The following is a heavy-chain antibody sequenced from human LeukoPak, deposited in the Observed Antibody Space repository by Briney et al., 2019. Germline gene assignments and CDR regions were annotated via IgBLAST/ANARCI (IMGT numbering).Heavy chain of an antibody. D-gene: IGHD2-15*01. CDR2: ISSSGSTI. Sequence: PGGSLRLSCAASGFTFSSYEMNWVRQAPGKGLEWVSYISSSGSTIYYADSVKGRFTISRDNAKNSLYLQMNSLRAEDTAVYYCARELLRMGFDYWGQGTLVTVSS. CDR3: ARELLRMGFDY. CDR1: GFTFSSYE. V-gene: IGHV3-48*03. J-gene: IGHJ4*02.